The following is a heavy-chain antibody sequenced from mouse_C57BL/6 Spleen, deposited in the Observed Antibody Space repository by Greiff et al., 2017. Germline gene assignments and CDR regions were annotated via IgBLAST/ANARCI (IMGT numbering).Heavy chain of an antibody. CDR2: IDPETGGT. Sequence: VQLQQSGAVLVRPGASVTLSCKASGYTFTDYEMHWVKQTPVHGLEWIGAIDPETGGTAYNQKFKGKAILTADKSSSTAYMELRSLTSEDYAVYYCTRGGGFAYWGQGTLVTVSA. J-gene: IGHJ3*01. CDR1: GYTFTDYE. V-gene: IGHV1-15*01. CDR3: TRGGGFAY.